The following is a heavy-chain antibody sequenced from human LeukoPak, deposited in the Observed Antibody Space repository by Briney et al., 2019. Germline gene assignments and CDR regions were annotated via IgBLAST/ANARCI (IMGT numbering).Heavy chain of an antibody. Sequence: SETLSLTCAVSGGSISSYYGSWIRQPAGKGLEWIGRIYTSGSTNYNPSLKSRVTMSVDTSKNQFSLKLSSVTAADTAVYYCARRVGYYYDSSGSLFDYWGQGTLVTVSS. CDR3: ARRVGYYYDSSGSLFDY. CDR1: GGSISSYY. J-gene: IGHJ4*02. CDR2: IYTSGST. V-gene: IGHV4-4*07. D-gene: IGHD3-22*01.